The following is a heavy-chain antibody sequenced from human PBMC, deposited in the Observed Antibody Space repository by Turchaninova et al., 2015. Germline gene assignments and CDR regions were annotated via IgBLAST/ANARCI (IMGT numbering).Heavy chain of an antibody. Sequence: QVPLQEPGPELVKPYQTLSVYFVVSGDSSSSSSFCWSWCRQQPGKGLEWIGYIYSFGDTSYNPSLKSRVAMSIDRSKNYFSLQLRSVTAADTAVYFCARTGRYTYGDFDSWGQGTLVTVSS. V-gene: IGHV4-31*11. CDR1: GDSSSSSSFC. D-gene: IGHD5-18*01. CDR3: ARTGRYTYGDFDS. J-gene: IGHJ4*02. CDR2: IYSFGDT.